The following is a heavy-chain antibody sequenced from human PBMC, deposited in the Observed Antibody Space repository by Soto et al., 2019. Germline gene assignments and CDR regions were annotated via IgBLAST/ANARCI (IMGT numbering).Heavy chain of an antibody. J-gene: IGHJ4*02. CDR3: ARVDVPGYYYTSGYYKVFDY. CDR1: GYTFTSYG. CDR2: ISAYNVNT. D-gene: IGHD3-22*01. V-gene: IGHV1-18*01. Sequence: GASVKVSCKASGYTFTSYGISWVRQAPGQGLEWMGWISAYNVNTNYAQKLPGRVTRTTDTSTSKDYMELRSLGSDDAAVYYFARVDVPGYYYTSGYYKVFDYWGQGTLVTVSS.